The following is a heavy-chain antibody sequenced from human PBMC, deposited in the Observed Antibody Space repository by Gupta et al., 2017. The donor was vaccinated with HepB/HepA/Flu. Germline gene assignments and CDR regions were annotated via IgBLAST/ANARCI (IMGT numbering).Heavy chain of an antibody. Sequence: QLQLQESGPGLVKPSETLSLTCTVSGGSISSSSYYWGWIRQPPGKGLEWIGSIYYSGSTYYNPSLKSRVTISVDTSKNQFSLKLSSVTAADTAVYYCARTLILGSIAAAGTGFDYWGQGTLVTVSS. CDR3: ARTLILGSIAAAGTGFDY. V-gene: IGHV4-39*01. CDR1: GGSISSSSYY. J-gene: IGHJ4*02. D-gene: IGHD6-13*01. CDR2: IYYSGST.